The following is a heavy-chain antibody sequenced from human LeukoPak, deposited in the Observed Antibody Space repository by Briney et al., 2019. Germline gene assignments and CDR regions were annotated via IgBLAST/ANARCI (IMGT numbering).Heavy chain of an antibody. J-gene: IGHJ5*02. CDR3: ARNPLSGSYSKWFDP. Sequence: PSETLSLTCTASGGSISSYCWTWIRQPAGKGLEWIGRIYTSGSTTYNPSLKNRVTMSVDTSKNQFSLKLSSVTAADTAVYFCARNPLSGSYSKWFDPWGQGTLVTVSS. CDR1: GGSISSYC. V-gene: IGHV4-4*07. D-gene: IGHD1-26*01. CDR2: IYTSGST.